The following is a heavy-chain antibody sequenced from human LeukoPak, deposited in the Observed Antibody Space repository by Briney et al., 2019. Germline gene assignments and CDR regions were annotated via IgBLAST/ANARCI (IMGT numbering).Heavy chain of an antibody. Sequence: KAGGSPRLSCAASGFTFSSYSMNWVRQAPGKGQEWVSSISSSSSYIYYAESVKGRLTISRDNAKTSLYLQMNSLRAEDTAVYYCASFLSYQLSPRTSYYYYYGMDVWGKGTTVTVSS. D-gene: IGHD2-2*01. CDR3: ASFLSYQLSPRTSYYYYYGMDV. V-gene: IGHV3-21*01. J-gene: IGHJ6*04. CDR1: GFTFSSYS. CDR2: ISSSSSYI.